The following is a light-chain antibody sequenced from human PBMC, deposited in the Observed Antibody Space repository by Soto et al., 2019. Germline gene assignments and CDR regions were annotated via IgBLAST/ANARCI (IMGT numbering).Light chain of an antibody. Sequence: EIVLTQSPGTLSLSPGERATLSCRASQSVSSSYLAWYQQKPGQAPRLLIYGASSRATGIPDRFSGSGSGTDFTLTISRLEPEDFAVYSCQQDGSSPPYTFGQGTKLEIK. CDR1: QSVSSSY. J-gene: IGKJ2*01. V-gene: IGKV3-20*01. CDR2: GAS. CDR3: QQDGSSPPYT.